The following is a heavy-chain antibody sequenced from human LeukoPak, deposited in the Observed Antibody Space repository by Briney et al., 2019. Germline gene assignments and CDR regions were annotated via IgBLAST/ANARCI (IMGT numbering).Heavy chain of an antibody. Sequence: ASVKVSCKASGYTFTSCAISWVRQAPGQGLEWMGWISAYNGNTNYAQKLQGRVTMTRDTSISTACMELSRLRSDDTAVYYCAREGIAAAGLYYFDYWGQGTLVTVSS. CDR3: AREGIAAAGLYYFDY. J-gene: IGHJ4*02. CDR1: GYTFTSCA. CDR2: ISAYNGNT. V-gene: IGHV1-18*01. D-gene: IGHD6-13*01.